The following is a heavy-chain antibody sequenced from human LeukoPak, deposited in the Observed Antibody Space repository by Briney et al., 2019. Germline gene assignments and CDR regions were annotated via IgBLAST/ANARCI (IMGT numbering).Heavy chain of an antibody. CDR1: GYTFTGYY. CDR2: INPNNGDT. D-gene: IGHD3-16*01. CDR3: ARGKFTSRSGHYYMDV. J-gene: IGHJ6*03. V-gene: IGHV1-2*02. Sequence: ASVKVSCKASGYTFTGYYMHWVRQAPGQGLEWMGWINPNNGDTHYAQKFQGRVTMTRNTSISTAYMELSSLRSEDTAVYYCARGKFTSRSGHYYMDVWGKGTTVTISS.